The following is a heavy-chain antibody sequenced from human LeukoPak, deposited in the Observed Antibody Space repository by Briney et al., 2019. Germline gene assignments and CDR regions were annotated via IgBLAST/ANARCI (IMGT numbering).Heavy chain of an antibody. Sequence: PGGSLRLSCAASGFSFSTYWMSWVRQAPGKGLEWVANIKQDGSEKYYVDSAKGRFTISRDTSKNTLYLQMNSLRVEDTAIYYCARAPYTTSWSNFDYWGQGTLVTVSP. CDR1: GFSFSTYW. CDR3: ARAPYTTSWSNFDY. J-gene: IGHJ4*02. V-gene: IGHV3-7*05. D-gene: IGHD3-16*01. CDR2: IKQDGSEK.